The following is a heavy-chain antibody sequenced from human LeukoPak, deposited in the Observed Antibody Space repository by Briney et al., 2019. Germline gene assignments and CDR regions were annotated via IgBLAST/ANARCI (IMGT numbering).Heavy chain of an antibody. V-gene: IGHV3-21*01. J-gene: IGHJ4*02. CDR3: ARDNGENYHTAFDY. CDR2: ISSNSNYI. CDR1: GFTFSSYN. D-gene: IGHD2-8*01. Sequence: GGSLRLSCAASGFTFSSYNMNWVRQDPGKGLEWVSSISSNSNYINYADSVKGRFTISRDNAKNTLYLQMNSLRAEDTAVYYCARDNGENYHTAFDYWGQGTLVTVSS.